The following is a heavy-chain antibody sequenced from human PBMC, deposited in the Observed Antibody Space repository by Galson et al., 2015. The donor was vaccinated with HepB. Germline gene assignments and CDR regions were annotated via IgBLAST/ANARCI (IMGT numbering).Heavy chain of an antibody. CDR3: ARVADADYGDHSHFDY. Sequence: SLRLSCAASGRTFSDYYMSWIRQAPGKGVDWLSDIISTGTYTNYATSVNGRFTISRDNAKNSLYLQMNNLRAEDTAVYYCARVADADYGDHSHFDYWGQGTLVTVSS. CDR2: IISTGTYT. V-gene: IGHV3-11*06. J-gene: IGHJ4*02. CDR1: GRTFSDYY. D-gene: IGHD4-17*01.